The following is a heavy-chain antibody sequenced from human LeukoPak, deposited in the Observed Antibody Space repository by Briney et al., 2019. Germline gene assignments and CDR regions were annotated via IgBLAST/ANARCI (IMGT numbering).Heavy chain of an antibody. D-gene: IGHD3-10*01. Sequence: GGSLRLSCAASGFTFSSYGMHWVRQAPGKGLEWVAFIRYDGSNKYYADSVKGRFTISRDNSKNTLYLQMNSLRAEDTAVYYCAKGEYYYGSGSQIDYWGQGTLVTVSS. CDR2: IRYDGSNK. V-gene: IGHV3-30*02. CDR3: AKGEYYYGSGSQIDY. CDR1: GFTFSSYG. J-gene: IGHJ4*02.